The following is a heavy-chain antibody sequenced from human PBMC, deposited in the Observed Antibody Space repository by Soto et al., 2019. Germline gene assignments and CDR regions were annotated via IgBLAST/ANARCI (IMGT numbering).Heavy chain of an antibody. Sequence: QVQLVESGGGVVQPGRSLRLSCAASGFTFSSYGMHWVRQAPGKGLEWVAVIWYDGSNKYYADSVKGRFTISRDNSKNTLYLQMNRLRAEDTAVYYCARDQSSSWYRRYYYYGMDVWGQGTTVTVSS. CDR2: IWYDGSNK. D-gene: IGHD6-13*01. J-gene: IGHJ6*02. CDR3: ARDQSSSWYRRYYYYGMDV. V-gene: IGHV3-33*01. CDR1: GFTFSSYG.